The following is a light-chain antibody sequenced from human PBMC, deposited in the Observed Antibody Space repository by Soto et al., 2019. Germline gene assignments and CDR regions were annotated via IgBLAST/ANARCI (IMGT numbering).Light chain of an antibody. CDR2: EVS. J-gene: IGLJ1*01. Sequence: QSALTQPASVSGSPGQTISISCIGTSGNIGGQNSVSWYQQYPGKAPKLIIYEVSNRPSGVSNRFSGSKSGNTASLTISGLQAEDEADYYCSSYTSSSTLVFGTGTKLTVL. CDR1: SGNIGGQNS. V-gene: IGLV2-14*01. CDR3: SSYTSSSTLV.